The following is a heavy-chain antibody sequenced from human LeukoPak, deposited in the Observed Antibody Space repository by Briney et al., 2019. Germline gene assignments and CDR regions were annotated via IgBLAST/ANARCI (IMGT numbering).Heavy chain of an antibody. V-gene: IGHV3-23*01. D-gene: IGHD3-10*01. Sequence: PGGSLRLSCAVSGFTFSSYAMNWVRQDPGKGLERVSAINSNGGSTYYADSVKGRFTISRDNSKNTLYLQMNSLRAEDTAVYYCAKAPPGKFDPWGQGTLVTVSS. CDR1: GFTFSSYA. CDR3: AKAPPGKFDP. CDR2: INSNGGST. J-gene: IGHJ5*02.